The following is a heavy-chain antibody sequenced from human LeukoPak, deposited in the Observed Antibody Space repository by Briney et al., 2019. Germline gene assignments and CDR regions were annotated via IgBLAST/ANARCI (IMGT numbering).Heavy chain of an antibody. CDR3: AKFMTTVTTGVTY. D-gene: IGHD4-17*01. Sequence: GGSLRLSCAASGFTFSSYGMHWVRQAPGKGLEWVAFIRYDGSNKYYADSVKGRFTISRDNSKNTLYLQMNSLRAEDTAIYYCAKFMTTVTTGVTYWGQGTLVTVSS. J-gene: IGHJ4*02. V-gene: IGHV3-30*02. CDR1: GFTFSSYG. CDR2: IRYDGSNK.